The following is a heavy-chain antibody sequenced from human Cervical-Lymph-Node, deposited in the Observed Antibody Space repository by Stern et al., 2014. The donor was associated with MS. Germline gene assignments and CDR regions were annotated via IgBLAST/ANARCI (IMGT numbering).Heavy chain of an antibody. D-gene: IGHD4-11*01. J-gene: IGHJ4*02. CDR3: ARDPGYYSNSPFYYFDF. CDR2: IKPNSGGT. Sequence: QLVQSGAEVKKPGASVKVSCKTSGYTFTGYYMHWVRQAPGQGLEWMGWIKPNSGGTKYAQKFQGWVTMTRDTSISAVYMELSRLRSDDAAVYYCARDPGYYSNSPFYYFDFWGQGTLVTVSS. CDR1: GYTFTGYY. V-gene: IGHV1-2*04.